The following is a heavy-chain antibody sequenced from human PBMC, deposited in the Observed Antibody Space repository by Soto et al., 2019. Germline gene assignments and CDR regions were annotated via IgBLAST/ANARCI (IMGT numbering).Heavy chain of an antibody. J-gene: IGHJ4*02. D-gene: IGHD3-10*01. CDR2: ISYDGSNK. CDR3: AKDKEYYFDY. Sequence: PGGSLRLSCAASGLSFSIYGMHWVRQAPGKGLEWVAVISYDGSNKYYADSVKGRFTISRDNSKNTLYLQMNSLRAEDTAVYYCAKDKEYYFDYWGQRTLVTVSS. CDR1: GLSFSIYG. V-gene: IGHV3-30*18.